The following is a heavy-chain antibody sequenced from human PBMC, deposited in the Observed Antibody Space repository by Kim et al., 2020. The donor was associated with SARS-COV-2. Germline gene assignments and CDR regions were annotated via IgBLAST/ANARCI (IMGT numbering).Heavy chain of an antibody. Sequence: GDAQKLPGSVTMTRNTSISTAYMELSSLRSEDTAVYYCARADILTGNGMDVWGQGTTVTVSS. CDR3: ARADILTGNGMDV. D-gene: IGHD3-9*01. V-gene: IGHV1-8*01. J-gene: IGHJ6*02.